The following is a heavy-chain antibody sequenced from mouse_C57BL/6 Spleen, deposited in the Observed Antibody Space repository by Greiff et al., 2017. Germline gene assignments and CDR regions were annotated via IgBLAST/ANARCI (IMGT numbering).Heavy chain of an antibody. V-gene: IGHV1-50*01. D-gene: IGHD1-3*01. Sequence: VQLQQSGAELVKPGASVKLSCKASGYTFTSYWMQWVKQRPGQGLEWIGEIDPSDSYTNYNQKFKGKATLTVDTSSSTAYMQLSSLTSEDSAVYYCARKVENWGGNFDYGGQGTTLTVSS. CDR1: GYTFTSYW. J-gene: IGHJ2*01. CDR3: ARKVENWGGNFDY. CDR2: IDPSDSYT.